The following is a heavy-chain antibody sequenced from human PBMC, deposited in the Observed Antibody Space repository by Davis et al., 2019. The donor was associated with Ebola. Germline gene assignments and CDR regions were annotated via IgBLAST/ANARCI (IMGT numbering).Heavy chain of an antibody. V-gene: IGHV4-34*01. Sequence: PSETLSLTCAVYGGSFSGYYWSWIRQPPGKGLEWIGEINHSGSTNYNPSLKSRVTISVDTSKNQFSLKLSSVTAADTAVYYCARGDYSACYFDYWGQGTLVTVSS. CDR2: INHSGST. CDR1: GGSFSGYY. J-gene: IGHJ4*02. CDR3: ARGDYSACYFDY. D-gene: IGHD5-12*01.